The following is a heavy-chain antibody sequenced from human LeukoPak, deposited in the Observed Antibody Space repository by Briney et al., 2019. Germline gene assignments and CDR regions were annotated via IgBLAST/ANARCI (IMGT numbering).Heavy chain of an antibody. CDR3: ARIGPGRDGSNSFDQ. Sequence: GGSLRLSCAASGLTFSSYDMTWVRQAPGRGLEYVSSINYNGIYIFSADSVKGRFTISRDNAKNSLYLEMNSLRVEDTAFYYCARIGPGRDGSNSFDQWGQGTLVIVSS. V-gene: IGHV3-21*01. CDR2: INYNGIYI. D-gene: IGHD5-24*01. CDR1: GLTFSSYD. J-gene: IGHJ4*02.